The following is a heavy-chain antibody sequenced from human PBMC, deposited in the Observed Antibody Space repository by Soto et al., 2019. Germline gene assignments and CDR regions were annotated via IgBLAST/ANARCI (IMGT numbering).Heavy chain of an antibody. CDR3: AEDGIRETVPVSAFLLNRSSDL. CDR2: TRGSGGST. Sequence: GKGLEWVSATRGSGGSTYYADSVKGRFTISRDNSKNTLYLQMNSLRAEDTVFFFQAEDGIRETVPVSAFLLNRSSDL. D-gene: IGHD2-15*01. J-gene: IGHJ2*01. V-gene: IGHV3-23*01.